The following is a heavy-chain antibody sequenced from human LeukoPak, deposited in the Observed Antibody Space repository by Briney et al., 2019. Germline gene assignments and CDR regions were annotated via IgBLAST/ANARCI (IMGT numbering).Heavy chain of an antibody. CDR2: IRSKANSYAT. V-gene: IGHV3-73*01. J-gene: IGHJ4*02. D-gene: IGHD6-13*01. CDR1: GFTFSGSA. Sequence: GGSLRLSCAASGFTFSGSAMHWVRQASGKGLEWVGRIRSKANSYATAYAASVKGRFTISRDDSKNTAYLQMNSLKTEDTAVYYCTVAAAKFRPFDYWGQGTLVTVSS. CDR3: TVAAAKFRPFDY.